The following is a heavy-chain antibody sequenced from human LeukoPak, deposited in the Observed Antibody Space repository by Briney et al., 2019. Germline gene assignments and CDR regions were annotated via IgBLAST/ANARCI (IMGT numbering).Heavy chain of an antibody. V-gene: IGHV3-30*14. CDR1: GFTFSSYA. Sequence: GGSLRLSCAASGFTFSSYAMHWVRQAPGKGLEWVAVISYDGSNKYYADSVKGRFSISRDNSKNTLYLQMGSLRAEDMAVYYCARRDGYNLDYWGQGTLVTVSS. D-gene: IGHD5-24*01. J-gene: IGHJ4*02. CDR2: ISYDGSNK. CDR3: ARRDGYNLDY.